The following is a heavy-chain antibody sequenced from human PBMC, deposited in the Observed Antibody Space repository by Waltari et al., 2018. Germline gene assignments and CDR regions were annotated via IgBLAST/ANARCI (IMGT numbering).Heavy chain of an antibody. Sequence: QVQLVQSGAEVKKPGASVKVSCKASGYTFTRYAMHWVRQAPGQRLEWMGWINAGNGNTKYSQKFQGRVTITRDTSTDTAYMELSSLRSEDTAVYYCATWTPYDSSGYYVDYWGQGTLVTVSS. CDR1: GYTFTRYA. V-gene: IGHV1-3*01. CDR2: INAGNGNT. D-gene: IGHD3-22*01. CDR3: ATWTPYDSSGYYVDY. J-gene: IGHJ4*02.